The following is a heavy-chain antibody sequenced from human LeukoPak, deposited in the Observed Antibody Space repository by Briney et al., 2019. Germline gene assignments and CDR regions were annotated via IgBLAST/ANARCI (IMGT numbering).Heavy chain of an antibody. D-gene: IGHD6-19*01. V-gene: IGHV3-30*04. CDR2: ISYDGSNK. J-gene: IGHJ4*02. CDR1: GFTFGPYT. CDR3: AKERLKAVAASNFDY. Sequence: GGSLRLSCAASGFTFGPYTMNWVRQAPGKGLEWVAVISYDGSNKYYADSVKGRFTISRDNSKNTLYLQMNSLRAEDTAVYYCAKERLKAVAASNFDYWGQGTLVTVSS.